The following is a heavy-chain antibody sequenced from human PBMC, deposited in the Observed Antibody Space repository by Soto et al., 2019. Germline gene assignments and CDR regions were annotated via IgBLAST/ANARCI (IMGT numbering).Heavy chain of an antibody. CDR2: INPDLGRT. CDR1: GYTFTRYY. Sequence: ASVKVSCKASGYTFTRYYIHWVRQAPGQGPEWMGRINPDLGRTTYAQNFNGRVTMTRDTSASTVYMELSSLKFEDTTMYYCARGAYSCTSYHPSEHWGKGNLVTVSA. CDR3: ARGAYSCTSYHPSEH. D-gene: IGHD6-6*01. V-gene: IGHV1-46*01. J-gene: IGHJ4*02.